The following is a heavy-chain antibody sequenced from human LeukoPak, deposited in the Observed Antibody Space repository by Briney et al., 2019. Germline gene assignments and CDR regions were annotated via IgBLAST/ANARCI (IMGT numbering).Heavy chain of an antibody. CDR2: ISSRSTNI. V-gene: IGHV3-21*01. D-gene: IGHD6-19*01. Sequence: GGSLRPSCAGSGLTFSRYSMNWFRQAPGKGLERVSSISSRSTNIFYADSVKGRFTISRDNAKNSLYLQMNSLGAEDTAVYYCARDAQWLVPEGYFYYMDVWGKGTTVTVSS. CDR1: GLTFSRYS. J-gene: IGHJ6*03. CDR3: ARDAQWLVPEGYFYYMDV.